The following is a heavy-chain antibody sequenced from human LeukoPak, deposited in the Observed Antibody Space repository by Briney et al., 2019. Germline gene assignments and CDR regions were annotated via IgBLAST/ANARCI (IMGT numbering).Heavy chain of an antibody. CDR2: IYYSGST. CDR1: GASVRSGSYY. Sequence: SETLSLTCTVSGASVRSGSYYWSWIRQPPGKRLEWIGYIYYSGSTNYNPSLKSRVTISLDTSKNKFSLKLNSVTAADTAVYYCAKTYYYGSGSYTWWFDPWGQGTLVTVSS. V-gene: IGHV4-61*01. CDR3: AKTYYYGSGSYTWWFDP. D-gene: IGHD3-10*01. J-gene: IGHJ5*02.